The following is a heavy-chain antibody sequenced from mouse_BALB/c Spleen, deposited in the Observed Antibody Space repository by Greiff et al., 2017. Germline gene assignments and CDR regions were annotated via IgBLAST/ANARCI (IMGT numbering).Heavy chain of an antibody. Sequence: EVMLVESGGGLVKPGGSLKLSCAASGFTFSSYAMSWVRQTPEKRLEWVASISSGGSTYYPDSVKGRFTISRDNARNILYLQMSSLRSEDTAMYYCARPYDYGSSYFDYWGQGTTLTVSS. CDR3: ARPYDYGSSYFDY. V-gene: IGHV5-6-5*01. CDR2: ISSGGST. D-gene: IGHD1-1*01. CDR1: GFTFSSYA. J-gene: IGHJ2*01.